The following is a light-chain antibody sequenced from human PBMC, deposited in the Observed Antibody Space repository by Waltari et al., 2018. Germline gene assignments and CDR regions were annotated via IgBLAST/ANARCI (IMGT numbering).Light chain of an antibody. CDR2: EVS. J-gene: IGLJ2*01. CDR3: SSYAGNYNVL. Sequence: QSALTQPPSASGSPGQSVTISCTGTSSDVGGSDYVSWYQQHPGKAPKVMIYEVSKRPSGLPDRFSGSKSGNTASLTVSGLQAEDEADYYCSSYAGNYNVLFGGGTKLTVL. V-gene: IGLV2-8*01. CDR1: SSDVGGSDY.